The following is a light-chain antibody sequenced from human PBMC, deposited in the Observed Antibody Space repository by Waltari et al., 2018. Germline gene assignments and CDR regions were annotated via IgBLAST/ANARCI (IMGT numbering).Light chain of an antibody. J-gene: IGKJ1*01. V-gene: IGKV1-33*01. CDR2: DAS. Sequence: DIQMTQSPSSLSASIGDRVTITCQASQDISNHLNWYQQKPGKVPKLLIYDASNLEIGVPSRISGSGSGTDFTFTINSLQPEDVGTYYCQQYDDLPTWTFGQGTKVEIK. CDR1: QDISNH. CDR3: QQYDDLPTWT.